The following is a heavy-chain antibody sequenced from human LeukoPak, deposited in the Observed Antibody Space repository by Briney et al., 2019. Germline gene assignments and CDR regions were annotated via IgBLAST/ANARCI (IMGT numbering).Heavy chain of an antibody. CDR2: IYYSGST. Sequence: SETLSLTCTVSGGSISSSSYYWGWIRQPPGKGLEWIGSIYYSGSTYYNPSLKSRVTISVDTSKNQFSLKLSSVTAADTAVYYCAREPRYYDSSGYYYPWAYYYYYMDVWGKGTTVTVSS. CDR3: AREPRYYDSSGYYYPWAYYYYYMDV. D-gene: IGHD3-22*01. V-gene: IGHV4-39*07. CDR1: GGSISSSSYY. J-gene: IGHJ6*03.